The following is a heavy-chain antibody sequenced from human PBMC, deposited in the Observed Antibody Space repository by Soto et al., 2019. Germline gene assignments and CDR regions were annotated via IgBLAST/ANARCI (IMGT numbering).Heavy chain of an antibody. D-gene: IGHD3-10*01. CDR2: SFYSGIT. Sequence: QVQLQETGPRLVKPLQTLSLTCTVSGDSINSGDYYWSWIRQPPGRGLEWVGYSFYSGITDYNPSLKSRMSMDTSKNQFCLRLNSVTAADTAVYFCARWSGVGVAGMDVWGQGTTVSVSS. J-gene: IGHJ6*02. V-gene: IGHV4-30-4*01. CDR1: GDSINSGDYY. CDR3: ARWSGVGVAGMDV.